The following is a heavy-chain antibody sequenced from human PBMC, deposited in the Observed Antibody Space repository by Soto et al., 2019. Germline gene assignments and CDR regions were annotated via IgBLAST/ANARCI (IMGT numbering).Heavy chain of an antibody. CDR1: GGTFSSYT. CDR2: IMPRFGTR. Sequence: QVQLVQSGAEVKTPVSSVRVSCKASGGTFSSYTFNWVRQAPGQGLEWMAGIMPRFGTRNYAATLQGSISIIATEPTSSAYMELCSLISEDTAVYDCARGRGMYNSGRSELDQWGQGTLVTVSS. D-gene: IGHD3-22*01. J-gene: IGHJ4*02. V-gene: IGHV1-69*01. CDR3: ARGRGMYNSGRSELDQ.